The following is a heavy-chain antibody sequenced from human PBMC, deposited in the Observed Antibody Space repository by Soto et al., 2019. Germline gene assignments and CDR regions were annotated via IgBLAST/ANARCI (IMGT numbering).Heavy chain of an antibody. CDR1: GGSISSSSYY. V-gene: IGHV4-39*01. Sequence: SETLSLTCTVSGGSISSSSYYWGWIRQPPGKGLEWIGSIYYSGSTYYNPSLKSRVTISVDTSKNQFSLKLSSVTAADTAVYYCARHSAQPYDILTGYYLGSHCFDPWGQGTLVTVSS. J-gene: IGHJ5*02. D-gene: IGHD3-9*01. CDR2: IYYSGST. CDR3: ARHSAQPYDILTGYYLGSHCFDP.